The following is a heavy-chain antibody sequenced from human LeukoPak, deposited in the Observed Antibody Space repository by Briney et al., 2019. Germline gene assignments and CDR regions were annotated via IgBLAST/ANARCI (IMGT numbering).Heavy chain of an antibody. CDR3: ARDTVAGQIYFDH. CDR2: ISTSGSTI. J-gene: IGHJ4*02. D-gene: IGHD6-19*01. Sequence: PGGSLRLSCAASGFTFSDFYMSWIRQAPGKGLEWVSFISTSGSTIHYADSVKGRFTISRDNAKNSLYLQMDSLRVEDTAVYYCARDTVAGQIYFDHWGQGTLVTVSS. V-gene: IGHV3-11*01. CDR1: GFTFSDFY.